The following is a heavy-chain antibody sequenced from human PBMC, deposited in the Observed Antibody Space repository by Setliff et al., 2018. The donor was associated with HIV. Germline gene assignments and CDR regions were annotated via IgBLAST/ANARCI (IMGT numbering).Heavy chain of an antibody. V-gene: IGHV1-3*04. CDR3: ARPQHLVDDIFNF. CDR2: INTDNANT. D-gene: IGHD3-9*01. J-gene: IGHJ4*03. CDR1: GYTFTTYT. Sequence: ASVKVSCKASGYTFTTYTIHWVRQTPGQGLEWMGRINTDNANTEYSQKFQGRVAITRDTSASTAYMELSSLRSEDTAVYFCARPQHLVDDIFNFWGQGTLVTVSS.